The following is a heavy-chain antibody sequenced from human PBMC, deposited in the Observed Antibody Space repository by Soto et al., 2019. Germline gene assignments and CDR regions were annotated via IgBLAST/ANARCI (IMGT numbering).Heavy chain of an antibody. V-gene: IGHV2-5*02. Sequence: QITLKESGPTLVKPTQPLTLTCTFTGFSLNTRGVAVAWIRQPPGKALEWLGLIYWDDDTLYSPSLKTRLIIARDTSENQVVLTLTDLDPVDTATYFCAHTFGIFTGYNINFDYWGQGALVTVAS. J-gene: IGHJ4*02. CDR3: AHTFGIFTGYNINFDY. D-gene: IGHD3-9*01. CDR2: IYWDDDT. CDR1: GFSLNTRGVA.